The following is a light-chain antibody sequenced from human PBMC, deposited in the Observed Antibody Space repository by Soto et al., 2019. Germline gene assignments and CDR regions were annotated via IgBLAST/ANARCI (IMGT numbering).Light chain of an antibody. V-gene: IGKV1-39*01. CDR1: QSISSY. CDR2: AAS. CDR3: QQSYSTPLT. Sequence: DIQMTQSPSCLSASVGDRVTITCRASQSISSYLNWYQQKPGKAPKLLIYAASSLQSGVPLRFSGSGSGTDFTLTISSLQPEDFATYYCQQSYSTPLTFGGGTKVDIK. J-gene: IGKJ4*01.